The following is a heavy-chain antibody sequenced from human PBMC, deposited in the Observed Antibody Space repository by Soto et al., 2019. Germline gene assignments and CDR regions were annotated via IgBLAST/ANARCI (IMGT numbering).Heavy chain of an antibody. D-gene: IGHD2-2*02. V-gene: IGHV1-2*02. CDR3: ARSLTEGYCTITGCYTRPLYGMDV. Sequence: ASVKASCKASGYTFSGYYIHRLRQAPGQGLEWMGWINPNSGGTNYAQKFQGRDTVTRDTPTSTAYMELSRLTSDDTAVYYCARSLTEGYCTITGCYTRPLYGMDVWGQGTTVTVSS. CDR1: GYTFSGYY. CDR2: INPNSGGT. J-gene: IGHJ6*02.